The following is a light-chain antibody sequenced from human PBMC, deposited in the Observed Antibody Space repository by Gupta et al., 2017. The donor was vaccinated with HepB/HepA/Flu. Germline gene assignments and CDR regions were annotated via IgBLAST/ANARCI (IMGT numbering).Light chain of an antibody. Sequence: EIVLTQSPGTLSLSPGERATLSCRASQSVTSSYLAWYQQKPGQAPRFLIYGASSRATGIPDRFSGSGYGTDFTLTSSRREPEDFAVYYWHQDCSSFTFGQGTRLEIK. CDR1: QSVTSSY. J-gene: IGKJ5*01. V-gene: IGKV3-20*01. CDR3: HQDCSSFT. CDR2: GAS.